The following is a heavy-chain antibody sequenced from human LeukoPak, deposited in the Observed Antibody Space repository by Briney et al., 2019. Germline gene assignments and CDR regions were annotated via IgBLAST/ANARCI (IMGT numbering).Heavy chain of an antibody. CDR1: GGTFSSYA. Sequence: ASVKVSCKASGGTFSSYAISWVRQAPGQGLEWMGGIIPIFGTANYAQNFQGRVTITADESTSTAYMELSSLRSEDTAVYYCARARGIAAAGPPLNYYYMDVWGIGTTVTVSS. CDR3: ARARGIAAAGPPLNYYYMDV. CDR2: IIPIFGTA. J-gene: IGHJ6*03. V-gene: IGHV1-69*13. D-gene: IGHD6-13*01.